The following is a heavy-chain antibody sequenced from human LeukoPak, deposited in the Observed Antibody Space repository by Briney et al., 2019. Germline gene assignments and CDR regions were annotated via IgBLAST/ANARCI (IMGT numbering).Heavy chain of an antibody. Sequence: SETLSLTCTVSGGSISSSSYYWGWIRQPPGKGLEWIGSIYYSGSTYYNPSLKSRVTISVDTSKNQFSLKLSSVTAADTAVCYCARAGGYYYDTSNYYSGWFDPWGQGTLVTVSS. CDR2: IYYSGST. V-gene: IGHV4-39*07. J-gene: IGHJ5*02. D-gene: IGHD3-22*01. CDR1: GGSISSSSYY. CDR3: ARAGGYYYDTSNYYSGWFDP.